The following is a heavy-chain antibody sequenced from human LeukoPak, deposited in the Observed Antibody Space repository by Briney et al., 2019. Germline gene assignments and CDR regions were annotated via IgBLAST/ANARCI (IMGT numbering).Heavy chain of an antibody. D-gene: IGHD1-1*01. J-gene: IGHJ2*01. CDR3: ARGGVRKPWSYWYFDL. V-gene: IGHV4-39*01. CDR2: IYYSGST. CDR1: GGSISSSSYY. Sequence: SETLSLTCTVSGGSISSSSYYWGWIRQPPGKGLEWIGSIYYSGSTYYNPSLKSRVTMSVDTSKNQFSLKLSSVTAADTAVYYCARGGVRKPWSYWYFDLWGRGTLVTVSS.